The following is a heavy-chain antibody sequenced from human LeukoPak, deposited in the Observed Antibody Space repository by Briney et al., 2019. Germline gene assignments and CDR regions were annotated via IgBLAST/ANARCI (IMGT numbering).Heavy chain of an antibody. CDR2: IHYSGST. CDR3: ARGGYYDSSGYYGYYFDY. Sequence: SETLSLTCTVSGGSISSYFWSWIRQPPGKGLESIGYIHYSGSTNYNPSLKSRVTISLDTSKNQFSLRLGSVTAADTAVYYCARGGYYDSSGYYGYYFDYWGQGTLVTASS. J-gene: IGHJ4*02. CDR1: GGSISSYF. D-gene: IGHD3-22*01. V-gene: IGHV4-59*08.